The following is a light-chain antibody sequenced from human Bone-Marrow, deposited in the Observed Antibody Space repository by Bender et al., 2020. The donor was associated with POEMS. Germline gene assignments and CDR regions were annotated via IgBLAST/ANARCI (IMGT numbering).Light chain of an antibody. J-gene: IGLJ1*01. CDR2: DVI. CDR1: SSDVGGYNY. Sequence: QSALTQPASVSASPGQSITISCTGTSSDVGGYNYVSWYQYHPGKAPKLIIYDVIYRPSGVSGRFSGSRSGNTASLTISGVQAEDEADYYCCSYTTANTYVFGPGTKVTVL. CDR3: CSYTTANTYV. V-gene: IGLV2-14*03.